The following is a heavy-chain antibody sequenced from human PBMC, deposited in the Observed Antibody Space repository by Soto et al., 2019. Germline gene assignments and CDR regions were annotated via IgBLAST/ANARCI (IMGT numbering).Heavy chain of an antibody. Sequence: GGSLRLSCAASGFTFSSHAMHWVRQAPGKGLEWVAVISYDGSNKYYADSVKGRFTISRDNSKNTLYLQMNSLRAEDTAVYYCAREPVAVAGTLAYYYYGMDVWGQGTTVTVSS. CDR3: AREPVAVAGTLAYYYYGMDV. J-gene: IGHJ6*02. CDR2: ISYDGSNK. CDR1: GFTFSSHA. V-gene: IGHV3-30-3*01. D-gene: IGHD6-19*01.